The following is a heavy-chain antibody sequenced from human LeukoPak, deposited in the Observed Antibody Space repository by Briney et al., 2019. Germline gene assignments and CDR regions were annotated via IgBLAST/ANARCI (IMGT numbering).Heavy chain of an antibody. D-gene: IGHD2-15*01. CDR2: IYYSGST. J-gene: IGHJ4*02. Sequence: SETLSLTCTVSGGSISSYYWSWIQQPPGKGLEWIGYIYYSGSTNYNPSLKSRVTISVDTSKNQFSLKLSSVTAADTAVYYCAGSGGSSHPVDYWGQGTLVTVSS. CDR1: GGSISSYY. CDR3: AGSGGSSHPVDY. V-gene: IGHV4-59*08.